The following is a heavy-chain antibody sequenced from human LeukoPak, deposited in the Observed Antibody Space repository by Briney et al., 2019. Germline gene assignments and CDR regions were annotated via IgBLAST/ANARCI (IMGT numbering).Heavy chain of an antibody. D-gene: IGHD1-26*01. V-gene: IGHV3-43D*03. CDR3: AKGLFSGSYVGLFDY. Sequence: GGSLRLSCAASGFTFDDYAMHWVRQARGKGLEWVSLISWDGGSTYYADSVKGRFTISRDHSKNSLYLQMNSLRAEDTALYYCAKGLFSGSYVGLFDYWGQGTLVTVSS. CDR1: GFTFDDYA. J-gene: IGHJ4*02. CDR2: ISWDGGST.